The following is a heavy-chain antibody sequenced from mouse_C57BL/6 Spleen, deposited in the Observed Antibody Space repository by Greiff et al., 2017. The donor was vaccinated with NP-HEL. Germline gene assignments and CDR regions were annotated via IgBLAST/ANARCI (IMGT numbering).Heavy chain of an antibody. CDR3: AKNEGLGRGYFDV. CDR2: IWSGGST. J-gene: IGHJ1*03. Sequence: VKLVESGPGLVQPSQSLSITCTVSGFSLTSYGVHWVRQPPGKGLEWLGVIWSGGSTDYNAAFISSLSISKDNSKSQVFFKMNSLQADDTAIYYCAKNEGLGRGYFDVWGTGTTVTVSS. D-gene: IGHD4-1*01. V-gene: IGHV2-4*01. CDR1: GFSLTSYG.